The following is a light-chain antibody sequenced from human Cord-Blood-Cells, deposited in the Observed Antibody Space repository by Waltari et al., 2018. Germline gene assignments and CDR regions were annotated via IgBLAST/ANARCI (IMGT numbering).Light chain of an antibody. V-gene: IGLV2-14*01. CDR1: SSDVGGYNY. J-gene: IGLJ2*01. Sequence: QSALTQPASVSGSPGQSITISCTGTSSDVGGYNYVSWYQQHPGKAPKLMIYDVSNRPAGVSNRFSGSKYGNTASLTISGLQAEDGADYYCSSYTSSSTVVFGGGTKLTVL. CDR3: SSYTSSSTVV. CDR2: DVS.